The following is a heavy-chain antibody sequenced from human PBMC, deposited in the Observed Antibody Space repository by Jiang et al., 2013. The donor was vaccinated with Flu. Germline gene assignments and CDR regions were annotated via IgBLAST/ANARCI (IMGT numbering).Heavy chain of an antibody. CDR1: GGSISSYY. Sequence: GPGLVKPSETLSLTCTVSGGSISSYYWSWIRQPPGKGLEWIGYIYYSGSTNYNPSLKSRVTISVDTSKNQFSLKLSSVTAADTAVYYCARGDGAAATFGVDYWGQGTLVTVSS. V-gene: IGHV4-59*01. CDR2: IYYSGST. J-gene: IGHJ4*02. D-gene: IGHD2-15*01. CDR3: ARGDGAAATFGVDY.